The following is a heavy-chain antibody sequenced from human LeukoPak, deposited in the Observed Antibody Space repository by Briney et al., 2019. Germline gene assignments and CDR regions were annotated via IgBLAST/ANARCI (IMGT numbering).Heavy chain of an antibody. CDR1: GGSISSNNW. D-gene: IGHD1-1*01. Sequence: SETLSLTCAVSGGSISSNNWWGWVRQPPGKGLEWIGEIYHSGSPNYNPSLKSRVTISVDKSRNHFSLNLSSVTAADTAVYYCARININNWHSCDYWGQGTLVTVSS. V-gene: IGHV4-4*02. CDR2: IYHSGSP. J-gene: IGHJ4*02. CDR3: ARININNWHSCDY.